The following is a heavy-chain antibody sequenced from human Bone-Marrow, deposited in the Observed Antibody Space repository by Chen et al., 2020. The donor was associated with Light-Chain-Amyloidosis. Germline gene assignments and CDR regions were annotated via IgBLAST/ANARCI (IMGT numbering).Heavy chain of an antibody. CDR3: AKDLALGGGSCFEY. V-gene: IGHV3-23*01. D-gene: IGHD2-15*01. CDR2: ISGSGDNT. J-gene: IGHJ4*02. Sequence: EVQLLESGGGLVQPGGSLRLSCAAPGFTCNNYALSWVRQAPGKGLGWVSAISGSGDNTYYADSVKRRFTFSRDISKNTLYLQMNSLRAEDTAIYYCAKDLALGGGSCFEYWGQGALVTVSS. CDR1: GFTCNNYA.